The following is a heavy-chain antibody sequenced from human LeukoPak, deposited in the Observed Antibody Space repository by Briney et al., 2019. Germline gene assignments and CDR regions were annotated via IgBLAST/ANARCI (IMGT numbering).Heavy chain of an antibody. V-gene: IGHV4-39*07. J-gene: IGHJ6*03. D-gene: IGHD1-26*01. CDR3: ARDLGRWELHHYYYYYMDV. Sequence: PSETLSLTCTVSGGSISSSSYYWGWTRQPPGKGLEWIGSIYYSGSTYYNPSLKSRVTISVDTSKNQFSLKLSSVTAADTAVYYCARDLGRWELHHYYYYYMDVWGKGTTVTISS. CDR2: IYYSGST. CDR1: GGSISSSSYY.